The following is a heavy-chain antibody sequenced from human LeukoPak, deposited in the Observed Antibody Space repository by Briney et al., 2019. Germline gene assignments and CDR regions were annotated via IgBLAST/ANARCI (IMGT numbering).Heavy chain of an antibody. Sequence: ASVKVSCKASGGTFSSYAISWVRQAPGQGLEWMGGIIPIFGTANYAQKFQGRVTITADKSTSTAYMELSSLRSEDTAVYYCARCPFVLGGGGFFDYWGQGTLVTVSS. V-gene: IGHV1-69*06. J-gene: IGHJ4*02. D-gene: IGHD2/OR15-2a*01. CDR1: GGTFSSYA. CDR3: ARCPFVLGGGGFFDY. CDR2: IIPIFGTA.